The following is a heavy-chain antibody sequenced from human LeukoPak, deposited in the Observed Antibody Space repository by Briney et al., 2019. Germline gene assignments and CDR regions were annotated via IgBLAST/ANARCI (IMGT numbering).Heavy chain of an antibody. CDR2: IGSADDT. CDR3: ARGTWTYYMDV. V-gene: IGHV3-13*01. J-gene: IGHJ6*03. CDR1: GFTFSNYD. Sequence: PGGSLTLSCAASGFTFSNYDIHWVRQAPGKGLEWVSSIGSADDTYYRGSVQGRFTISRDNAKNSLYLQMNSLRAGDPAVYYCARGTWTYYMDVWGKGTTVTVSS. D-gene: IGHD3/OR15-3a*01.